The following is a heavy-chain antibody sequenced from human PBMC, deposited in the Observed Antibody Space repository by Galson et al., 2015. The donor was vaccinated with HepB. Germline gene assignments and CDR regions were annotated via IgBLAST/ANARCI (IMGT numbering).Heavy chain of an antibody. V-gene: IGHV1-18*04. Sequence: SVKVSCKASGYTFTTNGISWVRQAPGQWLEWMGWISANSGDTRYAQNLQGRVTLTRDTSTSTAYLELRSLRSDDTAAYYCARDRDYRFDYWGQGTLVTVSS. CDR2: ISANSGDT. CDR1: GYTFTTNG. J-gene: IGHJ4*02. CDR3: ARDRDYRFDY. D-gene: IGHD4/OR15-4a*01.